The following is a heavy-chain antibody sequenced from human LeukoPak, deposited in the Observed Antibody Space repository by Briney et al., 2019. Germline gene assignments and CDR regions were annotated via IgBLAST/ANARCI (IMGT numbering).Heavy chain of an antibody. CDR2: VSPEKGDT. J-gene: IGHJ3*02. D-gene: IGHD6-13*01. V-gene: IGHV1-18*01. CDR3: ARGYHIAAAGTDDAFDI. CDR1: GYTFVNYG. Sequence: SVKVSCKPSGYTFVNYGLIWVRQAPGPGLEWMGWVSPEKGDTSYAQNFQGRLSMTTDTSTSTAYMELTSLTSDDTAVYYCARGYHIAAAGTDDAFDIWGQGTMVTVPS.